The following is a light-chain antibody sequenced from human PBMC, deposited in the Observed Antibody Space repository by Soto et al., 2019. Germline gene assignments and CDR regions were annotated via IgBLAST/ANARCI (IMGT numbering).Light chain of an antibody. J-gene: IGLJ2*01. V-gene: IGLV2-14*01. CDR2: DVT. Sequence: QSALTQPASVSGSPGQSITISCIGTSSDVGGYNYVSWYQHHPGKAPKLLIYDVTTRPSGVSDRFSGSRSGNTASLTISGLQAEDESDYYCSSYAASSSVLFGGGTKLTVL. CDR1: SSDVGGYNY. CDR3: SSYAASSSVL.